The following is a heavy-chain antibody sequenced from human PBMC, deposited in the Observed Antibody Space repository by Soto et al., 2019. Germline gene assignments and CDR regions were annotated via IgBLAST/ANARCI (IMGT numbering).Heavy chain of an antibody. CDR1: RLAFPIDD. CDR2: MNASGGNT. Sequence: GASVKVSCKASRLAFPIDDIIWVRQTLGQGLEWMGWMNASGGNTNYSQKFQGRATITRDTSASTAYMELSSLRSEDTAVYYCARGDSHWNHTPYYFDYWGQGTLVTVSS. V-gene: IGHV1-8*01. CDR3: ARGDSHWNHTPYYFDY. J-gene: IGHJ4*02. D-gene: IGHD1-1*01.